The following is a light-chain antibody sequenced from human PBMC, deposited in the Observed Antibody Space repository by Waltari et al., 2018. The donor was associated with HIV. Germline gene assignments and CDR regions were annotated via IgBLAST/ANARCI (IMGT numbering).Light chain of an antibody. J-gene: IGKJ3*01. Sequence: DIVLTQSPPSLYASVGDRVTIPCRASQGIRNSLAWFHQKPGRAPKLLIYGASTLQSAVPPRFSASGSGTQFTLTINSLQPEDFGTYYCQQEKSFPLTFGPGT. CDR1: QGIRNS. V-gene: IGKV1-9*01. CDR2: GAS. CDR3: QQEKSFPLT.